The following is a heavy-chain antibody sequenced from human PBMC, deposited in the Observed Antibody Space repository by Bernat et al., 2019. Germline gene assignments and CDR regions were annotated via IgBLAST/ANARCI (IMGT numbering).Heavy chain of an antibody. J-gene: IGHJ4*02. CDR1: GFTFSSYA. D-gene: IGHD3-22*01. CDR2: INGAGGST. V-gene: IGHV3-23*01. Sequence: AQLLDSGGGLVQPGESLRLSCAASGFTFSSYAMSWVRQAPGQGLEWVSTINGAGGSTYYPDSVKGRFTISRDNSKNTLYLQMNSLRAEDTAVYYCVRGSDSSGYYRSFDYWGQGTLVTVSS. CDR3: VRGSDSSGYYRSFDY.